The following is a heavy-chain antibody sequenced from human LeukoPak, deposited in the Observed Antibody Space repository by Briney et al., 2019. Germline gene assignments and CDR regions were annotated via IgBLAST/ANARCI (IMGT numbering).Heavy chain of an antibody. CDR1: GFTFSGSA. CDR2: IRSKANSYAT. CDR3: TSHYYDSSGYYPVGYFDY. D-gene: IGHD3-22*01. Sequence: GGSLRLSCAASGFTFSGSAMHWVRQASGKGLEWVGRIRSKANSYATAYAASVKGRFTISRDDSKNTAYLQMNSLKTEDTAVYYCTSHYYDSSGYYPVGYFDYWGQGTLVTVSS. J-gene: IGHJ4*02. V-gene: IGHV3-73*01.